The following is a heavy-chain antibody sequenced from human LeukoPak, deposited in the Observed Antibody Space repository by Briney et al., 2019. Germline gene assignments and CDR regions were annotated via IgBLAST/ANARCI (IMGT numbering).Heavy chain of an antibody. D-gene: IGHD6-13*01. Sequence: PSETLSLTCAVYGGSFSGYYWSWIRQPPGKGLEWIGEINHSGSTNYNPSLKSRVTISVDTSKNQFSLRLSSVTVADTAVYYCARVTGYVMEDYFDYWGQGTLVTVSS. CDR3: ARVTGYVMEDYFDY. J-gene: IGHJ4*02. CDR1: GGSFSGYY. V-gene: IGHV4-34*01. CDR2: INHSGST.